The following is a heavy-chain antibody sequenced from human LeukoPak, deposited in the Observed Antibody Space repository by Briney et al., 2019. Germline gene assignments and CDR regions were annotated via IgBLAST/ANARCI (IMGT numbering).Heavy chain of an antibody. J-gene: IGHJ4*02. D-gene: IGHD3-3*01. CDR1: GGSFSGYY. Sequence: SETLSLTCAVYGGSFSGYYWSWIRQPPGKGLEWIGEINHSGSTNYNPSLKSRVTISVDTSKNQFSLKLSSVTAADTAVYYCARLRFLEWLPHPFDYWGQGTLVTVSS. CDR3: ARLRFLEWLPHPFDY. V-gene: IGHV4-34*01. CDR2: INHSGST.